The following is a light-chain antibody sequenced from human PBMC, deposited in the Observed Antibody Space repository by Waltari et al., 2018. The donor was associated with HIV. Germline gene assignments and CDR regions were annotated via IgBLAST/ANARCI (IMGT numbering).Light chain of an antibody. J-gene: IGLJ1*01. CDR2: ENR. Sequence: QSVLTQPPSVSAAPGQKVTISCSGSTSNIGNNYVSWYQRLPGTAPKLLIYENRGRPSGIPDRFSGSKSGTSATLGITGLQTGDEADYYCGTWDSSLSAVVFGTGTKVTVL. CDR3: GTWDSSLSAVV. CDR1: TSNIGNNY. V-gene: IGLV1-51*01.